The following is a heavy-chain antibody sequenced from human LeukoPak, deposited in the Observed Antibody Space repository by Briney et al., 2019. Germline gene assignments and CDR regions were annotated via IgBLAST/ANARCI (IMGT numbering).Heavy chain of an antibody. CDR1: GFTFDDYA. V-gene: IGHV3-9*01. Sequence: GRSLRLSCAASGFTFDDYAMHWVRQAPGKGLEWVSGISWNSGSIGYADSVKGRFTISRDNAKNSLYLQMNSLRAEDTALYYCAKDLAAATPYGMDVWSQGTTVTVSS. CDR3: AKDLAAATPYGMDV. D-gene: IGHD6-13*01. J-gene: IGHJ6*02. CDR2: ISWNSGSI.